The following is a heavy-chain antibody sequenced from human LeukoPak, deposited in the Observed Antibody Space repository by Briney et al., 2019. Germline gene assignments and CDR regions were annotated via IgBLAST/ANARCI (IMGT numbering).Heavy chain of an antibody. CDR1: GGSMSSHY. V-gene: IGHV4-59*11. D-gene: IGHD3-22*01. J-gene: IGHJ3*02. Sequence: SETLSLTCTVSGGSMSSHYWSWIGQPPGKGLEWIGLIYYSGTTKYSPSLQSRVTMLLDTPKNQFSLKLTSVTAADTALYYCARLLDYDSSGYPDTFDMWGQGTMVTVSS. CDR3: ARLLDYDSSGYPDTFDM. CDR2: IYYSGTT.